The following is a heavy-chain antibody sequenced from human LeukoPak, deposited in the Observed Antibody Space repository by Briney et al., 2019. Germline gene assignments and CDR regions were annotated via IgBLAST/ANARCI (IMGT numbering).Heavy chain of an antibody. J-gene: IGHJ4*02. CDR3: ASEYSSSSGFDY. CDR2: IKQDGSEK. Sequence: GGSLRLSCAASGFPFSSYWMSWVRQAPGKGLEWVANIKQDGSEKYYVDSVKGRFTISRDNAKNSLYLQMNSLRAEDTAVYYCASEYSSSSGFDYWGQGTLVTVSS. V-gene: IGHV3-7*01. D-gene: IGHD6-6*01. CDR1: GFPFSSYW.